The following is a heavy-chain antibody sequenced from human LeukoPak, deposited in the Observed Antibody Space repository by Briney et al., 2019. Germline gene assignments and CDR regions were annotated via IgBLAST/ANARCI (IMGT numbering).Heavy chain of an antibody. J-gene: IGHJ4*02. V-gene: IGHV3-30*04. CDR1: GFTFSSYA. D-gene: IGHD1-7*01. CDR2: ISYDGSNK. CDR3: ARRGTGNPIDY. Sequence: GGSLRLSCAASGFTFSSYAMHWVRQAPGKGLEWVAVISYDGSNKYYADSVKGRFTISRDNSKNTLYLQMNSLRAEDTAVYYCARRGTGNPIDYWGQGTLVTVSS.